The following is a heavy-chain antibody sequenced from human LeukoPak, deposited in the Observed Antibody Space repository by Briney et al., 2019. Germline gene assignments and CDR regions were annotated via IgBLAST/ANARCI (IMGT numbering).Heavy chain of an antibody. J-gene: IGHJ3*02. CDR3: ARDVSAGNSRVAFDI. CDR1: DYSISSGYGYY. CDR2: INHSGST. D-gene: IGHD4-23*01. V-gene: IGHV4-38-2*02. Sequence: SETLPLSCTVSDYSISSGYGYYWGWIRQPPGKGLEWIGEINHSGSTNYNPSLKSRVTISVDTSKNQFSLKLSSVTAADTAVYYCARDVSAGNSRVAFDIWGQGTMVTVSS.